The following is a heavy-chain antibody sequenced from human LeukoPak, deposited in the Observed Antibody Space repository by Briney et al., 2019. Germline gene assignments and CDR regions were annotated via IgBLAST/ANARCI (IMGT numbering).Heavy chain of an antibody. CDR1: GFTFSDYY. Sequence: PGGSLRLSCVASGFTFSDYYMGWIRQAPGKGLEWISYITNNGRAMFYADSLKGRHTIFRDNAKKSLYLQMNSLRPDDTALYYCARALADTRNYYLGFDYWGQGTLVTVSS. J-gene: IGHJ4*02. D-gene: IGHD3-22*01. CDR2: ITNNGRAM. V-gene: IGHV3-11*04. CDR3: ARALADTRNYYLGFDY.